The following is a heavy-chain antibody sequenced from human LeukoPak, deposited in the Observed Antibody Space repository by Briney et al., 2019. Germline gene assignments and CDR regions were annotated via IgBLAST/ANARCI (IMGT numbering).Heavy chain of an antibody. CDR3: ARGGYYLRAFDI. Sequence: SETLSLTCAVYGGSFSGYYWSWIRQPPGKGLEWIGEINHSGSTNYNPSLKSRVTISVDTSKNQFSLKLSSVTAADTAVYYCARGGYYLRAFDIWGQGTMVTVSS. V-gene: IGHV4-34*01. J-gene: IGHJ3*02. CDR1: GGSFSGYY. CDR2: INHSGST. D-gene: IGHD3-22*01.